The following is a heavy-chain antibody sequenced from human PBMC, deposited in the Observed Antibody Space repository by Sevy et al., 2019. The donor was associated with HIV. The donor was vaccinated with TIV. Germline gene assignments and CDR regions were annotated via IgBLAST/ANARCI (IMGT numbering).Heavy chain of an antibody. J-gene: IGHJ4*02. V-gene: IGHV1-18*01. Sequence: ASVKVSCEASGYTFTSYGIIWVRQAPGQGLEWMGWISAYNGITNYAQRLQGRVTMTTDTSTSTAYMELTSLRSDDTAVYYCARGPRKYYDSSGYYYPPSYWGQGTLVTVSS. CDR3: ARGPRKYYDSSGYYYPPSY. CDR2: ISAYNGIT. CDR1: GYTFTSYG. D-gene: IGHD3-22*01.